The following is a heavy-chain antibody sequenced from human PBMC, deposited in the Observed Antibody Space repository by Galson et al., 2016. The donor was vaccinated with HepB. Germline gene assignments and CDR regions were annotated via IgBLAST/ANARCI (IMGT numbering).Heavy chain of an antibody. CDR1: GFTFRSYS. J-gene: IGHJ6*02. CDR2: ISTRSSIK. CDR3: ARERPHSSTDYFSSFYGMDV. Sequence: SLRLSCAASGFTFRSYSMNWVRQAPGKGLEWVSYISTRSSIKYYGESVKGRFTISRDDPKNSLYLQINSLRDEDTAVYYCARERPHSSTDYFSSFYGMDVRGQGTTVTVSS. D-gene: IGHD5-12*01. V-gene: IGHV3-48*02.